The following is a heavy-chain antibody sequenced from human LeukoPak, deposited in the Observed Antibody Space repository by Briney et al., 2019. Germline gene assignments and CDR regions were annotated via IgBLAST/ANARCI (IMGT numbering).Heavy chain of an antibody. CDR2: ISESGGTT. Sequence: GGSLRLSCAASGFTFNNYAMNWVRQAPGKGLEWVSSISESGGTTDYADSVKGRFTISRDNSKNTLYLQMNSLRAEDTAVYYCAKVYSSPAGTPPFDYWGQGTLVTVSS. V-gene: IGHV3-23*01. CDR1: GFTFNNYA. D-gene: IGHD6-13*01. CDR3: AKVYSSPAGTPPFDY. J-gene: IGHJ4*02.